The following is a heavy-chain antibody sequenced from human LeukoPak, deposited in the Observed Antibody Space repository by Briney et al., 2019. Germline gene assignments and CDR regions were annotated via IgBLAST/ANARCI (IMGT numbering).Heavy chain of an antibody. CDR1: GYTFTSYG. Sequence: ASVKVSCKPSGYTFTSYGISWVRQAPGQGLEWMGWIRVYNGDTNYAQKFKGRVTMTTDTSTNTAYMELRSLGSDDTAVYYCARGGSRVTTINILDYWGQGTLVTVSS. CDR3: ARGGSRVTTINILDY. V-gene: IGHV1-18*01. D-gene: IGHD5-24*01. CDR2: IRVYNGDT. J-gene: IGHJ4*02.